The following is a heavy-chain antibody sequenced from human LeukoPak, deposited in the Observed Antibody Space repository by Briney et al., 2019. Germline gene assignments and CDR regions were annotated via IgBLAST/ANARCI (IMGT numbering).Heavy chain of an antibody. J-gene: IGHJ4*02. D-gene: IGHD2-8*02. CDR2: IYYSGST. CDR1: GGSISSSSYY. Sequence: SETLSLTCTVSGGSISSSSYYWGWIRQPPGKGLEWIGSIYYSGSTYYNPSLKSRVTISVDTSKNQFSLKLSSVTAADTAVYYCARAPRYLVNGYWSNPYPDYWGQGTLVTVSS. CDR3: ARAPRYLVNGYWSNPYPDY. V-gene: IGHV4-39*07.